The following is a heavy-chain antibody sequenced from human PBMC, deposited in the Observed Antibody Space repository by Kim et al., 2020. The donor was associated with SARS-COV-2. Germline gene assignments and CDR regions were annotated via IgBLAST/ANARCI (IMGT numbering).Heavy chain of an antibody. Sequence: SETLSLTCTVSGDSIDNFYWSWIRQPAGKGLEWIGRIYSTGSADYNPSLKSRVTMSVDTSKNQFSLKMISVTAADTAVYYCARLCYYHANGGHSVWWFDS. J-gene: IGHJ5*01. D-gene: IGHD3-10*01. CDR3: ARLCYYHANGGHSVWWFDS. CDR1: GDSIDNFY. V-gene: IGHV4-4*07. CDR2: IYSTGSA.